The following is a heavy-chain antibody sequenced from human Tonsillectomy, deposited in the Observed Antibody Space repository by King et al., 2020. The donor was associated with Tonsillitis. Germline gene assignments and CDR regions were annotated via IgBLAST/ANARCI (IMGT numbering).Heavy chain of an antibody. D-gene: IGHD2-15*01. V-gene: IGHV3-30*04. Sequence: VQLVESGGGVVQPGRSLRLSCAASGSTLSTYTFHWVRQAPGKGLEWVALLSFDGKDNNSADSVKGRFSFSRDISKNTLYLQMNSLRPEDTAVYYCARESDYCSGGRCYYLDIWGREPWSPSPQ. CDR1: GSTLSTYT. CDR3: ARESDYCSGGRCYYLDI. CDR2: LSFDGKDN. J-gene: IGHJ4*02.